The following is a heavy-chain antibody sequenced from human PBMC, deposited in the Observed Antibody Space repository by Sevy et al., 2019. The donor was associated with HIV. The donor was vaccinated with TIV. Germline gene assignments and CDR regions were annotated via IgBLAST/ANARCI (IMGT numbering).Heavy chain of an antibody. Sequence: ASVKVSCKASGYTFTGYYMHWVRQAPGQGLEWMGWINPNSGGTNYAQKFQGRVTMTRDTSISTAYMELSRLRSDDTAVYYCARDWGGYSYGYGWFVPWGQGTLVTLSS. D-gene: IGHD5-18*01. CDR3: ARDWGGYSYGYGWFVP. J-gene: IGHJ5*02. CDR2: INPNSGGT. V-gene: IGHV1-2*02. CDR1: GYTFTGYY.